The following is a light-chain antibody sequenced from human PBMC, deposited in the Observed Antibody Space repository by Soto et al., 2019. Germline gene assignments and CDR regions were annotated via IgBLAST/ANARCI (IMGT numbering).Light chain of an antibody. J-gene: IGKJ4*01. Sequence: DIQVTQSPSSVSASVGDRVTITCRTSQDVSSWLAWYQQKPGKAPELLIYSASTLQTGVPSRFSGSGSGTDFTLTISSLQPVYFATYYCQPANSFPLTFGGGTKVEIK. CDR1: QDVSSW. CDR3: QPANSFPLT. CDR2: SAS. V-gene: IGKV1-12*01.